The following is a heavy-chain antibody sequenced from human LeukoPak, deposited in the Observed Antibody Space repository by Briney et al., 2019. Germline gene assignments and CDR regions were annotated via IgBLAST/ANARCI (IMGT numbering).Heavy chain of an antibody. J-gene: IGHJ4*02. CDR1: GGSLSGYY. CDR2: IYYSGST. Sequence: SSETLSLTCAVYGGSLSGYYWSWIRQPPGKGLEWIGYIYYSGSTNYNPSLKSRVTISVDTSKNQFSLKLSSVTAADTAVYYCARDWGRDGYNYWYFDYWGQGTLVTVSS. D-gene: IGHD5-24*01. V-gene: IGHV4-59*01. CDR3: ARDWGRDGYNYWYFDY.